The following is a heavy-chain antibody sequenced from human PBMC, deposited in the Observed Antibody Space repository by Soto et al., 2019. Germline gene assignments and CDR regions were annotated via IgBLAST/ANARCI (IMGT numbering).Heavy chain of an antibody. Sequence: QVQLVQSGDEVKKPGASVKVSCKTSGYTFTGYYIHWIRQAPGQGLEWMGWINPNSGDTNYSQDFQGRVTMTSDTSFTTAYVELTRLRSDDTAVYYCAGREQWLENFDYWGQGTLVTVSS. J-gene: IGHJ4*02. CDR1: GYTFTGYY. CDR2: INPNSGDT. V-gene: IGHV1-2*02. D-gene: IGHD6-19*01. CDR3: AGREQWLENFDY.